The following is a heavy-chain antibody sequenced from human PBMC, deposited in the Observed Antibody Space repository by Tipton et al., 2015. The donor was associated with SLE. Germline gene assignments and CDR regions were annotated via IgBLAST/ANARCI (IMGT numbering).Heavy chain of an antibody. CDR3: VAIPFS. V-gene: IGHV3-7*01. Sequence: GSLRLSCAASGFTFSSYGMHWVRQAPGKGLEWVANINQDGSETYYLDSVKGRFTISRDNARKSLYLHVNSLRAEDTAVYYCVAIPFSGGRGTLVSVSS. CDR1: GFTFSSYG. J-gene: IGHJ4*02. CDR2: INQDGSET.